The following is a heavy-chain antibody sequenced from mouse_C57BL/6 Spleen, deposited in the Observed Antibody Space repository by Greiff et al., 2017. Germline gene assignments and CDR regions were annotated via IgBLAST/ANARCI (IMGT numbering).Heavy chain of an antibody. CDR3: ARHDYDVPWFAY. D-gene: IGHD2-4*01. Sequence: VQLQQSGAELVKPGASVKMSCKASGYTFTSYWITWVKQRPGQGLEWIGDIYPGSGSTNYNEKFKSKATLTVDTSSSTAYMQLSSLTSEDSAVYYCARHDYDVPWFAYWGQGTLVTVSA. CDR1: GYTFTSYW. J-gene: IGHJ3*01. CDR2: IYPGSGST. V-gene: IGHV1-55*01.